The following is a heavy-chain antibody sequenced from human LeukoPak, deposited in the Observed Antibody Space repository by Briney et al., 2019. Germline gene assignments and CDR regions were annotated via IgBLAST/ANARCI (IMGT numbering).Heavy chain of an antibody. D-gene: IGHD2-15*01. CDR2: ISSSSSTI. CDR1: GFTFSNYS. J-gene: IGHJ4*02. V-gene: IGHV3-48*02. Sequence: GGSLRLSCAAAGFTFSNYSMNWVRQAPGQGLEWVSYISSSSSTIYYADSVKGRFTISRDNAKNSLYLQMNSLRDEDTAVYYCARVNGLSFGDWGQGTLVTVSS. CDR3: ARVNGLSFGD.